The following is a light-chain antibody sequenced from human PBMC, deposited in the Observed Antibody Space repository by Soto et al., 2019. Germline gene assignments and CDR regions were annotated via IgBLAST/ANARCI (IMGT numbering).Light chain of an antibody. CDR2: GAS. V-gene: IGKV3D-15*01. J-gene: IGKJ1*01. CDR3: HQYNTWPPWT. Sequence: VMTQSPVTLSVSPGETATLSCKASQNILRTLAWYQQKPGQPPRLLIYGASTRVTGIPARFSGNGSGTEFPLTISRLQSEDFAVYYCHQYNTWPPWTFGQGTKVEV. CDR1: QNILRT.